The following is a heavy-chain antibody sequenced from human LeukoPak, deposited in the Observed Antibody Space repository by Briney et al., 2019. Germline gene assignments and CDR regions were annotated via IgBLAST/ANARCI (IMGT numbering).Heavy chain of an antibody. CDR3: ARGFLGGTDQYFDS. CDR1: GFTFSTYA. J-gene: IGHJ4*02. D-gene: IGHD6-19*01. CDR2: IGGGGPTT. Sequence: PRGSLRLSCAASGFTFSTYAMNWVRQAPAKGLEWVSTIGGGGPTTDYADSVKDRFTISRDNSKNTLYLQMNSLRAEDTAVYFCARGFLGGTDQYFDSWGQGTLVTVSS. V-gene: IGHV3-23*01.